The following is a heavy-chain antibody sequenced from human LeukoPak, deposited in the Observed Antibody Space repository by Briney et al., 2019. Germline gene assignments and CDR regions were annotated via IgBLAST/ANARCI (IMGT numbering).Heavy chain of an antibody. CDR3: ARDYGNLVVIGALDY. CDR2: ISYDGSNK. V-gene: IGHV3-30*03. Sequence: GGSLRLSCAASGFTFSSYWMHWVRQAPGKGLEWVAVISYDGSNKYYADSVKGRFTISRDNSKNTLYLQMNSLRAEDTAVYYCARDYGNLVVIGALDYWGQGTLVTVSS. D-gene: IGHD3-22*01. CDR1: GFTFSSYW. J-gene: IGHJ4*02.